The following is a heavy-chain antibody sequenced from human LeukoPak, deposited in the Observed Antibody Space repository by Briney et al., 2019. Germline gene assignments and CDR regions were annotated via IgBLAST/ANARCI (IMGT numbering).Heavy chain of an antibody. V-gene: IGHV4-31*03. CDR2: IYYSGST. CDR1: GGSISSGGYY. CDR3: ARLDYYDSNGYFVY. D-gene: IGHD3-22*01. Sequence: PSETLSLTCTVSGGSISSGGYYWSWIRQLPGKGLEWIGYIYYSGSTYYNPSLKSRVTISVDTSKNQFSLKLSSVTAADTAVYYCARLDYYDSNGYFVYWGQGTLVTVSS. J-gene: IGHJ4*02.